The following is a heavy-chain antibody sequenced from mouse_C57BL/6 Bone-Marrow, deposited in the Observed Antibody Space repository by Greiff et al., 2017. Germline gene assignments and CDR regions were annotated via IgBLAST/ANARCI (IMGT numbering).Heavy chain of an antibody. CDR1: GYTFTSYW. J-gene: IGHJ2*01. Sequence: QFQLQQPEAELVKPGASVKMSCKASGYTFTSYWITWVKQRPGQGLEWIGDIYPGSGSTNYNEKFKSKATLTVDTSSSTAYMQLSSLTSEDSAVYYCARGGNYYGSSYYFDYWGQGTTLTVSS. CDR3: ARGGNYYGSSYYFDY. D-gene: IGHD1-1*01. V-gene: IGHV1-55*01. CDR2: IYPGSGST.